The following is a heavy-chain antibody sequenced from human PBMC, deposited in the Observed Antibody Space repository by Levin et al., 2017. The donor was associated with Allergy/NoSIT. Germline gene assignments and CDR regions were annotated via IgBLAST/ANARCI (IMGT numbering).Heavy chain of an antibody. CDR2: IYYSGST. CDR1: GDSIHSDY. Sequence: PSETLSLTCTVSGDSIHSDYWSWIRQPPGKGLEWIGYIYYSGSTNYNPSLKSRVTISVDTSKNQFSLKLSSVTAADTAMYYCARRLWGYCNRTSCYDDTFDIWGQGTMVTVSS. V-gene: IGHV4-59*08. J-gene: IGHJ3*02. CDR3: ARRLWGYCNRTSCYDDTFDI. D-gene: IGHD2-2*01.